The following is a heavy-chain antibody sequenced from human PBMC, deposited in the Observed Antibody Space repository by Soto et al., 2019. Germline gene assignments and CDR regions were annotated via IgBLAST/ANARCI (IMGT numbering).Heavy chain of an antibody. V-gene: IGHV4-30-4*01. CDR1: GGSISRGDYY. Sequence: SETLSLTCTVSGGSISRGDYYWSWIRQPPGKGLEWIGYIYYSGSTYYNPSLKSRVTISVDTSKNQFSLKLSSVTAADTAVYYCARDNILGILYGGMDVWGQGTTVTVSS. J-gene: IGHJ6*02. CDR2: IYYSGST. CDR3: ARDNILGILYGGMDV. D-gene: IGHD3-3*01.